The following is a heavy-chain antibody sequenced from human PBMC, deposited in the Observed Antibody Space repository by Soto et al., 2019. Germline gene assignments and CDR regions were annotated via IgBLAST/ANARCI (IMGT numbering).Heavy chain of an antibody. V-gene: IGHV3-23*01. CDR3: AKARPSGGYYYVEAFDV. J-gene: IGHJ3*01. CDR2: VSLTGTSP. CDR1: GFTFSNYA. Sequence: GSLRLSCPASGFTFSNYAMSWVRQSPGKGLEWVSGVSLTGTSPYYAGSVQGRFTISRDNSTNMFYLQMKSLRAEDTAIYYCAKARPSGGYYYVEAFDVWGQGKMVPVPS. D-gene: IGHD3-22*01.